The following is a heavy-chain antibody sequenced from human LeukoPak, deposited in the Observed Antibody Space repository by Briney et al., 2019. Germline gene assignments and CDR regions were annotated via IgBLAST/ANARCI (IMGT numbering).Heavy chain of an antibody. CDR2: IGTAGDT. V-gene: IGHV3-13*04. J-gene: IGHJ4*02. CDR3: AIDIPGHDGFDY. Sequence: GGSLRLSCAASGFTFSSYDMHWVCQATGKGLEWVSTIGTAGDTYYPGSVKGRFTISRENAKNSLYLQMNSLRAGDTAVYYWAIDIPGHDGFDYWGQGTLVTVSS. CDR1: GFTFSSYD. D-gene: IGHD5-12*01.